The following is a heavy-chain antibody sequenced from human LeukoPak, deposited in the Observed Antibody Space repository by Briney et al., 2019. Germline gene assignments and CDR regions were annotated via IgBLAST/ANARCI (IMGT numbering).Heavy chain of an antibody. CDR3: ATDGGSTGYYGRSDY. Sequence: GASLTLSCAASGFTFSNAWMTWVRQAPGKGLEWVGRIKSKADAGTTYYAAPVKGRFTISRDDSKNTLYLQMNSLKTEDTAEYYCATDGGSTGYYGRSDYWGQGILVTVSS. J-gene: IGHJ4*02. D-gene: IGHD3-22*01. CDR1: GFTFSNAW. CDR2: IKSKADAGTT. V-gene: IGHV3-15*01.